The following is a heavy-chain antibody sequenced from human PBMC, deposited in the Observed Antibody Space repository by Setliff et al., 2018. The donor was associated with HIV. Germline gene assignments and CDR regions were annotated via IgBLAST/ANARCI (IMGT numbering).Heavy chain of an antibody. Sequence: PSETLSLTCTVSGVSLSSESYHWGWVRQPPGKALEWVGSMYYNGKIFYNPSLRSRVTIFVDSSKNELSLRLQSVTAADTAVYYCARRGESTGSWFSSWYSYDMDVWGQGTTVTVSS. CDR3: ARRGESTGSWFSSWYSYDMDV. V-gene: IGHV4-39*01. CDR2: MYYNGKI. CDR1: GVSLSSESYH. J-gene: IGHJ6*02. D-gene: IGHD2-15*01.